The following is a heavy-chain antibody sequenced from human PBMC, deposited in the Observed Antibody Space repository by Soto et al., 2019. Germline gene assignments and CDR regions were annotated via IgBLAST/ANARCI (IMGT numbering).Heavy chain of an antibody. CDR2: IYWDDDK. J-gene: IGHJ5*02. CDR1: GFSLSTSGVG. CDR3: AHRRRPYSGSFYGWFDP. V-gene: IGHV2-5*02. Sequence: SGPTLVNPTQTLTLTCTFSGFSLSTSGVGVGWIRQPPGKALEWLALIYWDDDKRYSPSLKSRLTITKDTSKNQVVLTMTNMDPVDTATYYCAHRRRPYSGSFYGWFDPWGQGTLVTVSS. D-gene: IGHD1-26*01.